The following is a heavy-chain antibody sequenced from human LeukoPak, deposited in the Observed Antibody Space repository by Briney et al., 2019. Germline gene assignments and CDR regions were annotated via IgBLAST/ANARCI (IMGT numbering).Heavy chain of an antibody. V-gene: IGHV4-4*02. J-gene: IGHJ5*02. CDR1: GGSISSSNW. CDR2: IYHSGST. Sequence: SETLSLTCAVSGGSISSSNWWSWIRQPPGKGLEWIGEIYHSGSTYYNPSLKSRVTISVDTSKNQFSLKLSSVTAADTAVYYCARDPRRSVFGVVISWFDPWGQGTLVTVSS. CDR3: ARDPRRSVFGVVISWFDP. D-gene: IGHD3-3*01.